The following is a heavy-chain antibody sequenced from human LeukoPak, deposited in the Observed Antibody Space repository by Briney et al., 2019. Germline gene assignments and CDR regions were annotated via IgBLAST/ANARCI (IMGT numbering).Heavy chain of an antibody. CDR2: ITYDGSNK. Sequence: GGSLRLSCAASGFTFSSYGMHWVRQAPGKGLEWVAVITYDGSNKYYADSVKGRFTISRDNSKNTLYLQMNSLRAEDTAVYYCAKDLGTYGSGSYYKGLYYYGMDVWGQGTTVTVSS. J-gene: IGHJ6*02. CDR3: AKDLGTYGSGSYYKGLYYYGMDV. V-gene: IGHV3-30*18. D-gene: IGHD3-10*01. CDR1: GFTFSSYG.